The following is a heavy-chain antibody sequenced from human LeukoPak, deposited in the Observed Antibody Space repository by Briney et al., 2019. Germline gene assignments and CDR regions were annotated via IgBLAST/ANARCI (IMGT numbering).Heavy chain of an antibody. CDR2: IYYSGST. V-gene: IGHV4-61*01. J-gene: IGHJ3*02. Sequence: SQTLSLTCTVSGGSISSGSYYWGWIRQLPGKGLEWIGYIYYSGSTNYNPSLKSRVTISVDTSKNQFSLKLSSVTAADTAVYYCARFPTYYYDSSGPTDAFDIWGQGTMVTVSS. CDR3: ARFPTYYYDSSGPTDAFDI. D-gene: IGHD3-22*01. CDR1: GGSISSGSYY.